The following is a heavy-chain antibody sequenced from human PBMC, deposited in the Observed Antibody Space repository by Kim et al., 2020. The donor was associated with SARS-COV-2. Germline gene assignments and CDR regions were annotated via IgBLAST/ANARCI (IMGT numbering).Heavy chain of an antibody. CDR3: ARVVNSAAFDI. D-gene: IGHD1-1*01. J-gene: IGHJ3*02. CDR2: IYYSGST. CDR1: GGSISSGGYY. V-gene: IGHV4-31*03. Sequence: SETLSLTCTVSGGSISSGGYYWSWIRQHPGKGLEWIGYIYYSGSTYYNPSLKSRVTISVDTSKNQFSLKRSSVTAADPAVYSCARVVNSAAFDIWGQGT.